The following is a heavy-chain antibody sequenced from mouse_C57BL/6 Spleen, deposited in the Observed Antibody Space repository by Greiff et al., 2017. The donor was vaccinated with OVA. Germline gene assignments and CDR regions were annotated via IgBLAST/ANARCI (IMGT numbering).Heavy chain of an antibody. J-gene: IGHJ1*03. CDR3: ARSGDYDGYFDV. V-gene: IGHV1-82*01. CDR1: GYAFSSSW. D-gene: IGHD2-4*01. CDR2: IYPGDGDT. Sequence: QVQLQQSGPELVKPGASVKISCKASGYAFSSSWMNWVKQRPGKGLEWIGRIYPGDGDTNYNGKLKGKATLTADKSSSTAYMQLSSLTSEDSAVYFCARSGDYDGYFDVWGTGTTVTVSS.